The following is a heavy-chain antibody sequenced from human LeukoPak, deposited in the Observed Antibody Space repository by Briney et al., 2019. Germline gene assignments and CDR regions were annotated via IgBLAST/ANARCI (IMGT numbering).Heavy chain of an antibody. CDR3: ARDLPYCSGGSCYPHNWFDP. CDR1: GGTFSSYA. Sequence: GASVKVSCKASGGTFSSYAISWVRQAPGQGLEWMGRIIPFFGTANYAQKFQGRVTITTDESTSTAYMELSSLRSEDTAVYYCARDLPYCSGGSCYPHNWFDPWGQGTLVTVSS. D-gene: IGHD2-15*01. V-gene: IGHV1-69*05. CDR2: IIPFFGTA. J-gene: IGHJ5*02.